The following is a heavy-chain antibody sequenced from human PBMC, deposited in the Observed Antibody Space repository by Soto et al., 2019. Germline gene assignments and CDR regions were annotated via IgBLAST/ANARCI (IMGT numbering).Heavy chain of an antibody. CDR3: AKDPTAFGVVIILDY. CDR1: GFTFSSYA. V-gene: IGHV3-23*01. D-gene: IGHD3-3*01. Sequence: GGSLRLSCAASGFTFSSYAMSWVRQAPGKGLERVSAISGSGGSTYYADSVKGRFTISRDNSKNTLYLQMNSLRAEDTAVYYCAKDPTAFGVVIILDYWGQGTLVTVSS. J-gene: IGHJ4*02. CDR2: ISGSGGST.